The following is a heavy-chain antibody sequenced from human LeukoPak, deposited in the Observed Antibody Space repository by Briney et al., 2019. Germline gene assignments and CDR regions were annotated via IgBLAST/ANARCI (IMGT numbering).Heavy chain of an antibody. CDR2: ISAYNGNT. V-gene: IGHV1-18*01. D-gene: IGHD2-2*01. J-gene: IGHJ4*02. CDR1: GYTFTNYG. CDR3: ARTCSGTNCCVIY. Sequence: ASVKVSCKASGYTFTNYGITWVRQAPGQGLEWMGWISAYNGNTNYAQKLQDRVTMTTDTSTSTAYMELRSLRSDDTPVYYCARTCSGTNCCVIYWGQGTLVTVSS.